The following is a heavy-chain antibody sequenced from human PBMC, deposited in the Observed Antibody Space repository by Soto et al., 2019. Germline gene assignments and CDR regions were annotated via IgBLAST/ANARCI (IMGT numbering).Heavy chain of an antibody. J-gene: IGHJ4*02. CDR1: GDSISSGYH. V-gene: IGHV4-38-2*01. D-gene: IGHD3-22*01. CDR2: IYHSGTT. Sequence: SETLSLTCAVSGDSISSGYHWAWIRQPPGKGLEWVASIYHSGTTYYNPSLTSRVTIAVDTSKNQFSLELGSVTAAATAVYFCARSGDSSGYYYVFDYWGQGTLVTVSS. CDR3: ARSGDSSGYYYVFDY.